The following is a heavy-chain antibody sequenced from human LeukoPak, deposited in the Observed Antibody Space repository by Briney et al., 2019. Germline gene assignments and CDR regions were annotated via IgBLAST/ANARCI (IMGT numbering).Heavy chain of an antibody. Sequence: SETLSLTCAVYGGSFSGYYWSWIRQPPGKGLEWIGEINHSGSTNYNPSLKSRVTISVDTFKNQFSLKLSSVTAADTAVYYCARGGYAVDYWGQGTLVTVSS. V-gene: IGHV4-34*01. CDR2: INHSGST. J-gene: IGHJ4*02. CDR3: ARGGYAVDY. D-gene: IGHD5-18*01. CDR1: GGSFSGYY.